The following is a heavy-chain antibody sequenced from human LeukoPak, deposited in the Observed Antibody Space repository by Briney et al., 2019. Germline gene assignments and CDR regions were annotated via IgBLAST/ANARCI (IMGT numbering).Heavy chain of an antibody. V-gene: IGHV3-30*02. D-gene: IGHD3/OR15-3a*01. J-gene: IGHJ5*02. CDR3: AKWDQSANDFFLWFDP. CDR1: GFSFRHYG. Sequence: GGSLRLSCAASGFSFRHYGMSWVRQAPGKGLQWVAFIEFDASFNYLTDSVKGRFSISRDNSKNTLYLEMNTVKPEDTAVHHCAKWDQSANDFFLWFDPWGRGTPVTVSS. CDR2: IEFDASFN.